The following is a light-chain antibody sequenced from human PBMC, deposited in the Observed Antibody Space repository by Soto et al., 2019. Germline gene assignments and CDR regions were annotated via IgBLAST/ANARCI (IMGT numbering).Light chain of an antibody. J-gene: IGKJ4*01. CDR2: AAS. V-gene: IGKV1-9*01. CDR1: QVISSY. CDR3: QQPNGLT. Sequence: DIQLTQSPSFLSASVGDRVTITCRASQVISSYLAWYQQKPGKDPKLLIYAASTLHSGVPSRFSGSGSGTEFTLTISSLQPEDFATYYCQQPNGLTFGGGTKVEIK.